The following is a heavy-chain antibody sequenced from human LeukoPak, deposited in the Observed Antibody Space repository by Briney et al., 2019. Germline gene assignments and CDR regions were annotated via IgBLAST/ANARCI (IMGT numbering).Heavy chain of an antibody. CDR3: ARNGHISAWSYYYYYVDV. J-gene: IGHJ6*03. Sequence: ASVKVSCKASGYTFTGYYMHWVRQAPGQGLEWMGWINPNSGGTNYAQKFQGRVTMTRDTSISTAYMELSGLGFDDTAVYYCARNGHISAWSYYYYYVDVWGIGTTVTASS. CDR1: GYTFTGYY. V-gene: IGHV1-2*02. CDR2: INPNSGGT. D-gene: IGHD6-19*01.